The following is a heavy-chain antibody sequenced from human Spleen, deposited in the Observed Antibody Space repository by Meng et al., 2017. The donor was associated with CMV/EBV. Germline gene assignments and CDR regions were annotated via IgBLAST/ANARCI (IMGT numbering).Heavy chain of an antibody. CDR1: GFTFSSYS. CDR2: IYSGGST. V-gene: IGHV3-66*02. D-gene: IGHD3-3*01. Sequence: GESLKISCAASGFTFSSYSMNWVRQAPGKGLEWVSVIYSGGSTYYADSVKGRFTISRDNSKNTLYLQMNSLRAEDTAVYYCASGFWSGYTYWGQGTLVTVSS. CDR3: ASGFWSGYTY. J-gene: IGHJ4*02.